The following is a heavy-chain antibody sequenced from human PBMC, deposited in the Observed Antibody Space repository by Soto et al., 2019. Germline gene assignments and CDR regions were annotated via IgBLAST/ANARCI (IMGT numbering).Heavy chain of an antibody. CDR3: TTDISPLSSSWYDSFDY. V-gene: IGHV3-15*07. CDR2: IKSKTDGGTT. Sequence: EVQLVESGGGLVKPGGSLRLSCAASGFTFSNAWMNWVRQAPGKGLEWVGRIKSKTDGGTTDYAAPVKGRFTISRDDSKNTLYLQMNSLKTEDTAVYYCTTDISPLSSSWYDSFDYWGQGTLVTVSS. J-gene: IGHJ4*02. CDR1: GFTFSNAW. D-gene: IGHD6-13*01.